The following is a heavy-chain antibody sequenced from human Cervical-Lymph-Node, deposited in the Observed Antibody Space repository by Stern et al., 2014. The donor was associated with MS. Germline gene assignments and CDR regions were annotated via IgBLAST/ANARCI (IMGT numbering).Heavy chain of an antibody. D-gene: IGHD5-12*01. J-gene: IGHJ6*02. CDR3: VRDRLLPFSGYDLQDQYFYGMDV. Sequence: VQLVESGAEVKKPGASVKVSCKASGYTFTSYYIHWVRQAPGQGLEWMGIITTSGGSTNYAQKFQGRVTMTTDTSTSTVYMELSSLRSADTAVYYCVRDRLLPFSGYDLQDQYFYGMDVWGQGTRVIVSS. V-gene: IGHV1-46*01. CDR1: GYTFTSYY. CDR2: ITTSGGST.